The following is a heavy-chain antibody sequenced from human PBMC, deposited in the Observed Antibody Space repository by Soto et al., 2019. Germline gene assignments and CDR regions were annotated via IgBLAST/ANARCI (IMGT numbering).Heavy chain of an antibody. J-gene: IGHJ6*02. CDR2: ISSSSSYI. Sequence: GWSLRLSCAASGFTFSSYSMNLVRQAPGKGLEWVSSISSSSSYIYYADSVKGRFTISRDNAKNSLYLQMNSLRAEDTAVYYCARAPPGLSYYYYGMEVWGEGTKVTVSS. D-gene: IGHD3-16*02. V-gene: IGHV3-21*01. CDR3: ARAPPGLSYYYYGMEV. CDR1: GFTFSSYS.